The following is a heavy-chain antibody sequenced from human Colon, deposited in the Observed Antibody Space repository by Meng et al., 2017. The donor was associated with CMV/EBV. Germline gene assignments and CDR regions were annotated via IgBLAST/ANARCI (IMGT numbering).Heavy chain of an antibody. CDR3: AHGAGAGTAY. D-gene: IGHD6-19*01. J-gene: IGHJ4*02. CDR1: GGSISSYY. V-gene: IGHV4-59*01. Sequence: SETLSLTCTVSGGSISSYYWSWIRQPPGKGLEWVGYMHYSGSTTYNPSLESRVTISLGTSKTQFSLKLSSVTAADTAVYYCAHGAGAGTAYWGQGTLVTVSS. CDR2: MHYSGST.